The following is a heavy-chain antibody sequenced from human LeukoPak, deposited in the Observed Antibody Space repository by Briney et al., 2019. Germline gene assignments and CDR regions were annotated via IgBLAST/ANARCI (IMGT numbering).Heavy chain of an antibody. D-gene: IGHD2-2*01. CDR3: AKHVGYCSSNSCYFDY. CDR2: ISGDGGST. J-gene: IGHJ4*02. Sequence: GGSLRLSCAASGFTFDDYAMHWVRQAPGKGLEWVSLISGDGGSTYYADSVKGRFTISRDNSENTLYVQMNSLRAEDTAVYYCAKHVGYCSSNSCYFDYWGQGTLVTVSS. CDR1: GFTFDDYA. V-gene: IGHV3-43*02.